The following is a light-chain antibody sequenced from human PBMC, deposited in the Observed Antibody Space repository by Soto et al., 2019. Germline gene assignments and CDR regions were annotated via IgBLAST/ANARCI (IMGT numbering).Light chain of an antibody. CDR1: SSNIASNT. J-gene: IGLJ2*01. Sequence: QSVLTQPPSESGTPGQRVTISCSGSSSNIASNTVNWYQQLPGTAPKLLIYSDNQRPSGVPDRFSGSKSGASASLAISGLQSEDEAEYFCAAWDDSLHGVVFGGGTKLTVL. V-gene: IGLV1-44*01. CDR2: SDN. CDR3: AAWDDSLHGVV.